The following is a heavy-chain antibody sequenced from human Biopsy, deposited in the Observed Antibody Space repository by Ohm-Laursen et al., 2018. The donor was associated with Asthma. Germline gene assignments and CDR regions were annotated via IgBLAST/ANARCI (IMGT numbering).Heavy chain of an antibody. Sequence: LSLTCAASGFTISTYWMHWVRQAPGKGLVWVSRISSDGRSTHYADSVTGRFTISRDNAKNTLYLQMNSLRADDTALYYCTRVLSKYSGAFNRTFHHNGMDVWGRGTTVTVSS. D-gene: IGHD5-12*01. V-gene: IGHV3-74*01. CDR1: GFTISTYW. CDR2: ISSDGRST. J-gene: IGHJ6*02. CDR3: TRVLSKYSGAFNRTFHHNGMDV.